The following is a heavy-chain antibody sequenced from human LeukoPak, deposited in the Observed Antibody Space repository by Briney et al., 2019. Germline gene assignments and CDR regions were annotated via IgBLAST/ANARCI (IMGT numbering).Heavy chain of an antibody. CDR1: GFTLDDYG. D-gene: IGHD6-13*01. CDR2: INWNGGST. V-gene: IGHV3-20*04. Sequence: GGSLRLSCAASGFTLDDYGMSWVRHAPGKGLERVSGINWNGGSTVYADSVKARFTISRDNAKNSLYLQMNSLRAEDTALYYCARVRTQQLVDFFYYYYYMDVWGKGTTVTVSS. CDR3: ARVRTQQLVDFFYYYYYMDV. J-gene: IGHJ6*03.